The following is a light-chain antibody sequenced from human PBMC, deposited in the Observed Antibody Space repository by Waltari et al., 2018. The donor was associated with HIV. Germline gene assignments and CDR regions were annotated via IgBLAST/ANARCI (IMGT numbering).Light chain of an antibody. CDR1: SRDVGGYNY. Sequence: QSALTQPRSVSGSPGQSVTISCSGTSRDVGGYNYVSWYQQHPGKAPKLMIYDVTERPTGVPDRFSGSKSGNTASLTISGLQADDEADYYCCSYAGRYTWVFGGGTELTVL. V-gene: IGLV2-11*01. CDR3: CSYAGRYTWV. CDR2: DVT. J-gene: IGLJ3*02.